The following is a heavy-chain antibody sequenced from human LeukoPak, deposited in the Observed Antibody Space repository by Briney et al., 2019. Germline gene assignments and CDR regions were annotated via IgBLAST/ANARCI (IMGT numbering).Heavy chain of an antibody. Sequence: GGSLRLSCAASEFSVGSNYMTWVRQAPGKGLEWVSLIYSGGSTYYADSVKGRFTISRDNSKNTLYLQMNSLRAEDTAVYYCARGGGGWSYYFDYWGQGTLVTVSS. CDR2: IYSGGST. V-gene: IGHV3-66*01. CDR3: ARGGGGWSYYFDY. CDR1: EFSVGSNY. J-gene: IGHJ4*02. D-gene: IGHD6-19*01.